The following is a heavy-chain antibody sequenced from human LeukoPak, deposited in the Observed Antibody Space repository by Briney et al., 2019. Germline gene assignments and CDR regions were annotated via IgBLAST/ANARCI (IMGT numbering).Heavy chain of an antibody. CDR3: ARVPRGYSYTFDY. V-gene: IGHV3-48*04. D-gene: IGHD5-18*01. CDR1: GFTFSSYA. J-gene: IGHJ4*02. Sequence: GGSLRLSCAASGFTFSSYAMSWVRQAPGKGLEWVSYISSSSSTIYYADSVKGRFTISRDNAKNSLYLQMNSLRAEDTAVYYCARVPRGYSYTFDYWGQGTLVTVSS. CDR2: ISSSSSTI.